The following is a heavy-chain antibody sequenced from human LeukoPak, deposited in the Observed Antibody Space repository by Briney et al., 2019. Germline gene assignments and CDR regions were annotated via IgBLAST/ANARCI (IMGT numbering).Heavy chain of an antibody. CDR1: GFTFSNYA. D-gene: IGHD6-6*01. J-gene: IGHJ4*02. CDR3: AKRAGQLGGVFHY. V-gene: IGHV3-23*01. CDR2: ISGSDDTT. Sequence: GGSLRLSCAASGFTFSNYAMTWVRQAPGKGLEWVSAISGSDDTTYYADSVKGRFTISRGISKNTLYLQMNSLRAEDTAVYYCAKRAGQLGGVFHYWGQGTLVTVSS.